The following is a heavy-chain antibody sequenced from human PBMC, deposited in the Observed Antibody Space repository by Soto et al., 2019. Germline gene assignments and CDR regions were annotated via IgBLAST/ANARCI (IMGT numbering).Heavy chain of an antibody. J-gene: IGHJ4*02. CDR3: ARRLLYATTYVDY. Sequence: QVQLVQSGAEVKKPGSSVKVPCKASGDTFTTHSLNWVRQAPGQGVEWMGGIIPVVGTTKYAQKYQDRVTITGDKSTNPAYIELSSLRSDDTAVYYCARRLLYATTYVDYGGQGTPVTVSS. CDR2: IIPVVGTT. D-gene: IGHD2-8*01. CDR1: GDTFTTHS. V-gene: IGHV1-69*06.